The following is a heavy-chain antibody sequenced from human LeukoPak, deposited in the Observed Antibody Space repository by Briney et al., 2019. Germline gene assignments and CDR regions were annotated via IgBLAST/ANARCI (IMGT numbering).Heavy chain of an antibody. CDR1: GFTFSSYG. J-gene: IGHJ4*02. D-gene: IGHD3-3*01. CDR2: IRYDGSNK. Sequence: GGSLRLSCAASGFTFSSYGMHWVRQAPGKGLEWVAFIRYDGSNKYYADSVKGRFTISRDNSKNTLYLQMNSLRAEDTAVYYCAKDQLIFGVVTLDYWGQGTLVTVSS. CDR3: AKDQLIFGVVTLDY. V-gene: IGHV3-30*02.